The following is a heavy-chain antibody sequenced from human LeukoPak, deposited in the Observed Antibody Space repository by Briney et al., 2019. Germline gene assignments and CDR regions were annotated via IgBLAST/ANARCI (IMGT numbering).Heavy chain of an antibody. J-gene: IGHJ6*03. CDR1: GFTFNTYS. D-gene: IGHD3/OR15-3a*01. Sequence: PGGSLRLSCAASGFTFNTYSMNWVRQAPGKGLEWVSYISSSSSTIYYADSVKGRFTISRDNAKNSLYLQMNSLRVEDTAVYYCARDLGPGWAYMDVWGKGTTVTVSS. CDR2: ISSSSSTI. V-gene: IGHV3-48*01. CDR3: ARDLGPGWAYMDV.